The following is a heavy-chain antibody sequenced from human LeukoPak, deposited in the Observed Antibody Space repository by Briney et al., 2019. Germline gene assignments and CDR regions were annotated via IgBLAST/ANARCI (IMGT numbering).Heavy chain of an antibody. CDR1: GYIFTDYW. CDR3: ARGAPIFYYFES. J-gene: IGHJ4*02. V-gene: IGHV5-51*01. Sequence: NRGDSLKISCKTSGYIFTDYWIGWVRQVPGKGLEWMGIIYPDDSDTRYSPSFQGQVTISADKSTSTAYLQWSSLKASDTAMYYCARGAPIFYYFESWGQGTPVSVSA. CDR2: IYPDDSDT.